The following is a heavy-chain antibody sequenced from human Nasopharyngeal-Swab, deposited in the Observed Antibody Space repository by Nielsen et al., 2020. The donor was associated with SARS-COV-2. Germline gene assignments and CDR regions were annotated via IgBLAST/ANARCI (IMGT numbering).Heavy chain of an antibody. J-gene: IGHJ6*02. CDR1: GLTFSSYS. V-gene: IGHV3-21*01. Sequence: GESLKISCAASGLTFSSYSMNWVRQAPGKGLEWVSSISSSSSYIYYADSVKGRFTISRDNAKNSLYLQMNSLRAEDTAVYYCARVDGYSYGYYYYYYGMDVWGQGTTVTVSS. CDR3: ARVDGYSYGYYYYYYGMDV. CDR2: ISSSSSYI. D-gene: IGHD5-18*01.